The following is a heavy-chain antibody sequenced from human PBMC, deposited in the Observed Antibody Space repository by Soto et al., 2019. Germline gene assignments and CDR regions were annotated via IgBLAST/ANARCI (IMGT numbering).Heavy chain of an antibody. D-gene: IGHD6-19*01. CDR2: ISGSGGST. CDR1: GFTFSSYA. V-gene: IGHV3-23*01. Sequence: EVQLLESGGGLVQPGGSLRLSCAASGFTFSSYAMSWVRQAPGKGLEWVSAISGSGGSTYYADSVKGRFTISRDNSKNTLYLQMSSLRAEDTAVYYCAKAPGQWLGKYYYYGMDVWGQGTTVTVSS. J-gene: IGHJ6*02. CDR3: AKAPGQWLGKYYYYGMDV.